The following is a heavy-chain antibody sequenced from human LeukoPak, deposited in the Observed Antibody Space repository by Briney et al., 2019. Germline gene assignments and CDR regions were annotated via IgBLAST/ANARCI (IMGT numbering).Heavy chain of an antibody. Sequence: GGSLRLSCAASGFIVSSNYMSWVRQAPGKGLEWVSVIYSGGSTYYADSVKGRFTISRDNSKNTLYLQMNSLRAEDTAVYYCTGYDGVRGVIYDYWGQGTLVTVSS. CDR2: IYSGGST. D-gene: IGHD3-10*01. V-gene: IGHV3-66*01. J-gene: IGHJ4*02. CDR3: TGYDGVRGVIYDY. CDR1: GFIVSSNY.